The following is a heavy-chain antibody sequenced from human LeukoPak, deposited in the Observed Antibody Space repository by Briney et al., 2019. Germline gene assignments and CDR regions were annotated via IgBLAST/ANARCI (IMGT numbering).Heavy chain of an antibody. CDR2: FYDSGNT. Sequence: PSETLSLTCTVPGDSITRYYWSWIRQPAGKGLEWIGRFYDSGNTNYNPSLKSRVTMSVDTSKNQFSLDLRSVTAADAAAYYCARGPCASTSCYDFPYYYMDVWGKGTTVTVSS. V-gene: IGHV4-4*07. CDR3: ARGPCASTSCYDFPYYYMDV. J-gene: IGHJ6*03. CDR1: GDSITRYY. D-gene: IGHD2-2*01.